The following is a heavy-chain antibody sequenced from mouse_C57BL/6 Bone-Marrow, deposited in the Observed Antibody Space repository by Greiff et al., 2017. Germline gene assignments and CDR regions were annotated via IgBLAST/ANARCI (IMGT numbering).Heavy chain of an antibody. D-gene: IGHD2-1*01. J-gene: IGHJ3*01. CDR2: IYPGSGST. CDR3: ARVYGNYLAWFAY. V-gene: IGHV1-55*01. Sequence: QVQLQQPGAELVKPGASVKMSCKASGYTFTSYWITWVKQRPGQGLEWIGDIYPGSGSTNYNEKFKSKATLTVDTSSSTAYMQLSSLTSEDSAVYYCARVYGNYLAWFAYWGQGTLVTVSA. CDR1: GYTFTSYW.